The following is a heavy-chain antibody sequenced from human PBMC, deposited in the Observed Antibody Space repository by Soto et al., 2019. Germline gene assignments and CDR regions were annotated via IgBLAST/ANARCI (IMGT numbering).Heavy chain of an antibody. V-gene: IGHV3-33*01. D-gene: IGHD6-13*01. J-gene: IGHJ4*02. CDR1: GFTFSSYG. CDR3: ARDDQWSIAAAWSY. Sequence: GGSLRLSCAASGFTFSSYGMHWVRQAPGKGLEWVAVIWYDGSNKYYADSVKGRFTISRDNSKNTLYLQMNSLRAEDTAVYYCARDDQWSIAAAWSYWGQGTLVTVSS. CDR2: IWYDGSNK.